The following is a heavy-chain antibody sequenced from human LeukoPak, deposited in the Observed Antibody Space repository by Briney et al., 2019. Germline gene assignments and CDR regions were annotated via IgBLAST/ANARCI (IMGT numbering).Heavy chain of an antibody. Sequence: PGGSLRLSCAASGFTFSSYAMSWVRQAPGKGLEWVSGINWNGGSTGYADSVKGRFTISRDNAKNSLYLQMNSLRAEDTALYYCAREGVPSSSSDSYYMDVWGKGTTVTVSS. J-gene: IGHJ6*03. CDR1: GFTFSSYA. CDR2: INWNGGST. V-gene: IGHV3-20*04. CDR3: AREGVPSSSSDSYYMDV. D-gene: IGHD6-6*01.